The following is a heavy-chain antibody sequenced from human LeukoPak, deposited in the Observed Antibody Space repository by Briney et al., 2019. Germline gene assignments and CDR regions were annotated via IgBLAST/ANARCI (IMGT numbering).Heavy chain of an antibody. D-gene: IGHD2-2*03. CDR1: GFTFSSYG. J-gene: IGHJ6*03. Sequence: PGRSLRLSCAASGFTFSSYGMHGVREAPGKGVEWVAGIWFDGSNKYCADSVRGGFTISRDNSKNSVDLQMNSLRAEDTAVYYCARDGGYCSRTSCPASRMDVWGKGTTVTVSS. CDR3: ARDGGYCSRTSCPASRMDV. CDR2: IWFDGSNK. V-gene: IGHV3-33*01.